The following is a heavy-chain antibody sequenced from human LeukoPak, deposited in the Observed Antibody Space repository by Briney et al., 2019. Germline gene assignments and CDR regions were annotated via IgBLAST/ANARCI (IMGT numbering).Heavy chain of an antibody. D-gene: IGHD5/OR15-5a*01. J-gene: IGHJ4*02. CDR2: IYYSGST. CDR1: GGSISSYY. V-gene: IGHV4-59*01. CDR3: ARGGYSVYFFSGDY. Sequence: MPSETLSLTCTVSGGSISSYYWSWIRQPPGKGLEWIGYIYYSGSTNYNPSLKSRVTISVDTSKNQFSLKLSSVAAADTAVYYCARGGYSVYFFSGDYWGQGTLVTVSS.